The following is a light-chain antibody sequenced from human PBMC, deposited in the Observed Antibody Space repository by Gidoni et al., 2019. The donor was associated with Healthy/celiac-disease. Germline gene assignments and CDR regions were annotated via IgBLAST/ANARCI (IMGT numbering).Light chain of an antibody. CDR3: QQRSNCPPLT. CDR1: QSVSSY. CDR2: DAP. Sequence: TALTQSPATLSLSPGERDTLSCRASQSVSSYLDWYHQKPGQTPRLLIYDAPNSATGIPARFSGSGSGTDFTLTISSRVPEDVAVYYCQQRSNCPPLTFXGXTKVEIK. J-gene: IGKJ4*01. V-gene: IGKV3-11*01.